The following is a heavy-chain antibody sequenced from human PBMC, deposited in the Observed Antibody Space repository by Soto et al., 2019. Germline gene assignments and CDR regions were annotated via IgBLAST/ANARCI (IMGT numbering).Heavy chain of an antibody. Sequence: SETLSLTCTVSGGSISSYYWSWIRQPPGKGLEWIGYIYYSGSTNYNPSHKSRVTISVDTSKNEFSLKLSSVTAADTAVYYCARLEYSSSRDWFDPWGQGTLVTVSS. V-gene: IGHV4-59*08. J-gene: IGHJ5*02. D-gene: IGHD6-6*01. CDR1: GGSISSYY. CDR2: IYYSGST. CDR3: ARLEYSSSRDWFDP.